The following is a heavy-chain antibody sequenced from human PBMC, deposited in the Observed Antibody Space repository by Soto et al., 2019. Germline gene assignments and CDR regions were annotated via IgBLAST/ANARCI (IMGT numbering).Heavy chain of an antibody. D-gene: IGHD2-21*02. CDR3: VQSRCGGDCLKSYSAHSYYGLDV. CDR1: GFSLSTIGVG. Sequence: QITLKESGPTLVKPTQTLTLTCTFSGFSLSTIGVGVGWIRQPPGKALEWLALIYWDDDKRYRPALKSRLTVTKDTSKNQVVLTMTNMDPVDTATYYCVQSRCGGDCLKSYSAHSYYGLDVWGQGTTVTVSS. CDR2: IYWDDDK. V-gene: IGHV2-5*02. J-gene: IGHJ6*02.